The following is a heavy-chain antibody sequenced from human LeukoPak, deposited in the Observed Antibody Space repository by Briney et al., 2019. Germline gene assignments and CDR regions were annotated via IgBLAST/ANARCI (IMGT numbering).Heavy chain of an antibody. CDR2: ISSSSSYM. D-gene: IGHD1-26*01. V-gene: IGHV3-21*01. CDR1: GFTFSSYS. J-gene: IGHJ3*02. CDR3: ARDDGSYFAFDI. Sequence: TGGSLRLSCAASGFTFSSYSMNWVRQAPEKGLEWVSFISSSSSYMYYADAVKGRFTIARDNAKNSLYLQMNSLRAADTAVYYCARDDGSYFAFDIWGQGTMVTVSS.